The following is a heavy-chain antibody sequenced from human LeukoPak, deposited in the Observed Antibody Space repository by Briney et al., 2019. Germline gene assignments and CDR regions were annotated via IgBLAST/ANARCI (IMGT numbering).Heavy chain of an antibody. CDR2: VHLDGRT. CDR3: AREGGFYRPLDY. CDR1: GGXVSSTNW. J-gene: IGHJ4*02. V-gene: IGHV4-4*02. D-gene: IGHD6-25*01. Sequence: SETLSLTCVVSGGXVSSTNWWTWIRQPPGKGVEWIGEVHLDGRTNFNPSLKSRLTMSVDLSENHVSLKLTSVTAPDTAVYYCAREGGFYRPLDYSGQGTLVTVSS.